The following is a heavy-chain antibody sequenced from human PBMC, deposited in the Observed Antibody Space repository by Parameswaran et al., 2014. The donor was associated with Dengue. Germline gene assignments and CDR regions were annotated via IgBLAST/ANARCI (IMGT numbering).Heavy chain of an antibody. CDR2: ISYDGSNK. CDR3: AKGKHGTIVATILPDY. V-gene: IGHV3-30*18. J-gene: IGHJ4*02. D-gene: IGHD5-12*01. Sequence: WIRQPPGKGLEWVAVISYDGSNKYYADSVKGRFTISRDNSKNTLYLQMNSLRAEDTAVYYCAKGKHGTIVATILPDYWGQGTLVTVSS.